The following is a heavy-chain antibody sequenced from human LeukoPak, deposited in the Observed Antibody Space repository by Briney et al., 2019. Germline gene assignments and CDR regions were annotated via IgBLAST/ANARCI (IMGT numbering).Heavy chain of an antibody. CDR3: ARPLKQLDPADY. CDR1: GGSISSSSYY. D-gene: IGHD6-6*01. J-gene: IGHJ4*02. CDR2: ISGSGGST. Sequence: ASEALSLTCTVSGGSISSSSYYWGWIRQPPGKGLEWVSAISGSGGSTYYADSVKGRFTISRDNSKNTLYLQMNSLRAEDTAVYYCARPLKQLDPADYWGQGTLVTVSS. V-gene: IGHV3-23*01.